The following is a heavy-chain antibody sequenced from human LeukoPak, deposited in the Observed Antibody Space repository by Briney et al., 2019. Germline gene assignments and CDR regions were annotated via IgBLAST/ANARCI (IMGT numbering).Heavy chain of an antibody. CDR3: ARVVFGELLPSFLSFDP. CDR2: ISAYNGNT. Sequence: GASVKVSCKASGYTFTSHDLNWVRQATGQGLEWMGWISAYNGNTNYAQKLQGRVTMTTDTSVSTAYMELRSLRSDDTAVYYCARVVFGELLPSFLSFDPWGQGTLVTVSS. J-gene: IGHJ5*02. D-gene: IGHD3-10*02. CDR1: GYTFTSHD. V-gene: IGHV1-18*01.